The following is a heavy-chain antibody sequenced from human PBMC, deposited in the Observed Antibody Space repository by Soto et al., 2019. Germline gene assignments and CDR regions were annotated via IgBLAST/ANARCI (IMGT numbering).Heavy chain of an antibody. CDR1: GGSIRGYY. CDR2: LYYTSIT. D-gene: IGHD3-10*01. CDR3: ARDRGIATTGLPRGWFDP. V-gene: IGHV4-59*01. J-gene: IGHJ5*02. Sequence: PSETLSLTCTVSGGSIRGYYWSWNRQSPGKGLEWFFFLYYTSITMYNPSLKPRVTLSFDTSKTPFSLKFTLVPAADTAVYSCARDRGIATTGLPRGWFDPWGQGILVTVSS.